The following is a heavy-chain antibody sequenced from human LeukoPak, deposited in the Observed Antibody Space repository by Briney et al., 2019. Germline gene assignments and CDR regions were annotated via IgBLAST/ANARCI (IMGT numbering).Heavy chain of an antibody. CDR3: ARDLDGIAARGAFDI. Sequence: GASVKVSCKASGGTFSSYAISWVRQAPGQGLEWMGGIIPIFGTANYAQKFQGRVTITADKSTSTAYMELSSLRSEDTAVYYCARDLDGIAARGAFDIWGQGTMVTVSS. D-gene: IGHD6-6*01. V-gene: IGHV1-69*06. CDR2: IIPIFGTA. J-gene: IGHJ3*02. CDR1: GGTFSSYA.